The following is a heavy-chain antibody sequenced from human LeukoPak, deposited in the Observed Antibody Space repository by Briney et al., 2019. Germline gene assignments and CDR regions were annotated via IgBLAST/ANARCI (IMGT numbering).Heavy chain of an antibody. V-gene: IGHV4-59*01. J-gene: IGHJ5*02. Sequence: SETLSLACGVSGMSLTDYYWTWIRHSPGKGLEWIGYIYYSGSTNYNPSLKSRVTISVDTSKNQFSLKLSSVTAADTAVYYCARERSMVRGVSWFDPXXXGTLVTVSS. CDR2: IYYSGST. CDR1: GMSLTDYY. CDR3: ARERSMVRGVSWFDP. D-gene: IGHD3-10*01.